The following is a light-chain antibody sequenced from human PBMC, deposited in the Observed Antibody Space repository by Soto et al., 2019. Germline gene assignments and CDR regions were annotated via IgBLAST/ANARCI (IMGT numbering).Light chain of an antibody. CDR1: SSDVGGYNA. J-gene: IGLJ1*01. Sequence: QSALTQPASVSGSPGQPITISCTGTSSDVGGYNAVSWYQQHPGRAPKLVIYDVSNRPSGISDRFSGSKSGNTASLTISGLQAEDEADYYCSSYKSSNTRYVFGTGTKVTVL. CDR2: DVS. CDR3: SSYKSSNTRYV. V-gene: IGLV2-14*01.